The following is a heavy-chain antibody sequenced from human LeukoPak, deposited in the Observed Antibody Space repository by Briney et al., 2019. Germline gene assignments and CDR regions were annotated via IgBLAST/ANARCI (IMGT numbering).Heavy chain of an antibody. CDR3: ARDPPQAMVRGVGYDY. CDR2: IIPIFGTA. J-gene: IGHJ4*02. V-gene: IGHV1-69*13. CDR1: GGTFSSYA. D-gene: IGHD3-10*01. Sequence: SVKVSCKASGGTFSSYAISWVRQAPGQGLEWMGGIIPIFGTANYAQKFQGRVTITADESTSTAYMELSSLRSDDTAVYYCARDPPQAMVRGVGYDYWGQGTLVTVSS.